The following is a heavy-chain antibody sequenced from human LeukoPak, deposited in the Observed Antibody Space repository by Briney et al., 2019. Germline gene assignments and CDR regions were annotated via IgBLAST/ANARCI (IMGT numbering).Heavy chain of an antibody. Sequence: PSETLSLTCTVSGGSTSSYYWSWIRQPPGKGLEWIGYIYYSGSTNYNPSLKSRVTISVDTSKNQFSLKLSSVTAADTAVYYCARDKDSYGYGDAFDIWGQGTMVTVSS. D-gene: IGHD5-18*01. CDR2: IYYSGST. V-gene: IGHV4-59*01. CDR3: ARDKDSYGYGDAFDI. CDR1: GGSTSSYY. J-gene: IGHJ3*02.